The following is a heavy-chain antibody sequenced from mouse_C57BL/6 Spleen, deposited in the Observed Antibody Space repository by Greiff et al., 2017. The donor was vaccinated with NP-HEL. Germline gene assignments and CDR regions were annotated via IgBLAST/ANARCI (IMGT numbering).Heavy chain of an antibody. J-gene: IGHJ1*03. V-gene: IGHV5-17*01. CDR1: GFTFSDYG. CDR2: ISSGSSTI. CDR3: ANYYGSSYYWYFDV. Sequence: VQLKESGGGLVKPGGSLKLSCAASGFTFSDYGMHWVRQAPEKGLEWVAYISSGSSTIYYADTVKGRFTISRDNAKNTLFLQMTSLRSEDTAMYYCANYYGSSYYWYFDVWGTGTTVTVSS. D-gene: IGHD1-1*01.